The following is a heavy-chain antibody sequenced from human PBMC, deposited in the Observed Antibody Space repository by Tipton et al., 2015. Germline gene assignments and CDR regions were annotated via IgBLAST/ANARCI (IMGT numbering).Heavy chain of an antibody. D-gene: IGHD4-23*01. CDR2: IRGNAYGGTT. J-gene: IGHJ6*02. V-gene: IGHV3-49*03. CDR3: TRQDPGGFYYGLDV. CDR1: GFNFGDYA. Sequence: SLRLSCTASGFNFGDYAMSWFRQAPGKGLEWVGFIRGNAYGGTTGYAASVKGRFIISRDDSKAIAYLQMYSLKTEDTAEYYCTRQDPGGFYYGLDVWGQGTTVSVSS.